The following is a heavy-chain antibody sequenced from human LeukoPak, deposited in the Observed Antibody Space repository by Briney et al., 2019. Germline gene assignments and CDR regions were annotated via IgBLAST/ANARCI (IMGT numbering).Heavy chain of an antibody. CDR3: ARFPPTMYTYYYYMDV. Sequence: PSQTLSLTCTVSGFSVTTGDYYWGWIRQTPGKGLEWIGRIYHRGHINYNPSLKGRVTISVDTAKNQFSLKLSSVTAADTALYYCARFPPTMYTYYYYMDVWGEGTTVTVSS. CDR2: IYHRGHI. D-gene: IGHD1-1*01. J-gene: IGHJ6*03. CDR1: GFSVTTGDYY. V-gene: IGHV4-38-2*02.